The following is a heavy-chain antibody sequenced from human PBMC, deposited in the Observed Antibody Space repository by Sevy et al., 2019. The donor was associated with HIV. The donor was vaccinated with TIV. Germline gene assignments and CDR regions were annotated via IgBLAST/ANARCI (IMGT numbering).Heavy chain of an antibody. J-gene: IGHJ4*02. CDR3: ARCQSDNYYHDGAVYYGLLFDH. Sequence: GGSLRLSCAASGFTFGDYWLTWVRQVPGKGLEWVANIKQGGSETYYADSVKGRFSISRENAKNSLYLQMNSLRAEDTAVYYYARCQSDNYYHDGAVYYGLLFDHWGQGALVTVSS. D-gene: IGHD3-9*01. V-gene: IGHV3-7*01. CDR2: IKQGGSET. CDR1: GFTFGDYW.